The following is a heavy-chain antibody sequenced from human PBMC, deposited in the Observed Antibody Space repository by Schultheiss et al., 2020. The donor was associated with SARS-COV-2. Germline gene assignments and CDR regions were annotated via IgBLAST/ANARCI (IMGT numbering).Heavy chain of an antibody. CDR2: IYSGGST. D-gene: IGHD3-3*01. CDR1: GFTFSSYG. CDR3: AREREYYDFWSGYQGSTRYYGMDV. V-gene: IGHV3-NL1*01. J-gene: IGHJ6*02. Sequence: GESLKISCAASGFTFSSYGMHWVRQAPGKGLEWVSVIYSGGSTYYADSVKGRFTISRDNSKNTLYLQMNSLRAEDTAVYYCAREREYYDFWSGYQGSTRYYGMDVWGQGTTVTVSS.